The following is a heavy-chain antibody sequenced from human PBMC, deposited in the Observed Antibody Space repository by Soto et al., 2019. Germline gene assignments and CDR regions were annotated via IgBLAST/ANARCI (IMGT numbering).Heavy chain of an antibody. CDR3: ARPPGTGYDYESAFDI. CDR1: GFTFSSYA. V-gene: IGHV3-33*01. Sequence: GGSLRLSCAASGFTFSSYAIHWVRQAPGKGLEWVAVIWNDGSTKYYANSVKGRFTISRDNSKNTLYLQMNSVRADDTALYYCARPPGTGYDYESAFDIWGLGTMVTVSS. D-gene: IGHD5-12*01. CDR2: IWNDGSTK. J-gene: IGHJ3*02.